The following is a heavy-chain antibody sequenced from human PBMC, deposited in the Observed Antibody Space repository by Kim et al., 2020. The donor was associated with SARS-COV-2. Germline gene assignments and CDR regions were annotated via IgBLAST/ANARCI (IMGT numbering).Heavy chain of an antibody. J-gene: IGHJ3*01. D-gene: IGHD3-3*01. CDR1: GFTFSPFA. V-gene: IGHV3-33*01. Sequence: GGSLRLSCTASGFTFSPFAMHWVRQAPGKGLEWVAVIRADESKKYYAESVKDRFSVSRDNSKNTLYLQMNSLRAEDTAIYYCARNFGLETMIGDVWVLGT. CDR3: ARNFGLETMIGDV. CDR2: IRADESKK.